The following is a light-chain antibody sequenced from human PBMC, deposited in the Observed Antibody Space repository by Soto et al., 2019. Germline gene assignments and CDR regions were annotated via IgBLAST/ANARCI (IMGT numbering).Light chain of an antibody. Sequence: WVTQNTSFLSASRGDRVTINSRASQGISSYLAWYQQKPGKAPKLLIYKASTLKSGVPSRFSGSGSGTDFTLTISILQPEDFATYYCPHCDSQPNASGQ. CDR3: PHCDSQPNA. J-gene: IGKJ5*01. CDR2: KAS. V-gene: IGKV1-8*01. CDR1: QGISSY.